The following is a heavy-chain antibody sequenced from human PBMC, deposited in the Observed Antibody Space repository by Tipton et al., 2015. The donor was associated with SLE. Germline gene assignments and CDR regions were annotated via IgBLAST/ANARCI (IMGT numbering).Heavy chain of an antibody. Sequence: TLSLTCTVSGGSISSGGYYWSWIRQHPGKGREWIGYIYYGGSTYYNPSLKSRVTISVDTSKNQFSLKLSSVTAADTAVYYCARVPGATALFDPWGQGTLVTVSS. CDR1: GGSISSGGYY. V-gene: IGHV4-31*03. CDR2: IYYGGST. CDR3: ARVPGATALFDP. J-gene: IGHJ5*02. D-gene: IGHD5-12*01.